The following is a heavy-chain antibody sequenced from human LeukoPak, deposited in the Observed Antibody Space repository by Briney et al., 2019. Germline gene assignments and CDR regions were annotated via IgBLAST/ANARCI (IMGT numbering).Heavy chain of an antibody. D-gene: IGHD3-10*01. J-gene: IGHJ5*02. Sequence: ASVKVSCKASGYTFTGYYMHWVRQAPGQGLEWMGWINPNSGGTNYAQKFQGRVTMTRDTSISTAYMELSRLRSDDTAVYYCARVLWFGEFINWFDPWGQGTLVTVSS. CDR3: ARVLWFGEFINWFDP. CDR2: INPNSGGT. V-gene: IGHV1-2*02. CDR1: GYTFTGYY.